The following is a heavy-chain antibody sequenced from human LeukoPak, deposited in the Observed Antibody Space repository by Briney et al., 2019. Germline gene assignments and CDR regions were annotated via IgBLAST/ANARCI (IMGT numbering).Heavy chain of an antibody. CDR2: INPNSGGT. Sequence: RASVKVSCKASGYTFTGYYMHWVRQAPGQGLEWMGWINPNSGGTNYAQKFQGRVTMTRDTSISTAYMELSRLRSDDTAVYYCARVGGSPPSRLDYWGQGTLVTVSS. CDR1: GYTFTGYY. D-gene: IGHD1-26*01. V-gene: IGHV1-2*02. J-gene: IGHJ4*02. CDR3: ARVGGSPPSRLDY.